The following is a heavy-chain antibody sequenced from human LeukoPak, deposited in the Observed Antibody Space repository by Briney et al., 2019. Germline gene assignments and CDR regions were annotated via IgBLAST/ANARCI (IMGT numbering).Heavy chain of an antibody. CDR3: TTFRSF. CDR2: VKSKTDGGTT. J-gene: IGHJ4*02. V-gene: IGHV3-15*01. Sequence: GGSLRLSCAGCGFTFSNAWMTWVRQAPGKGLEWVGRVKSKTDGGTTDYAAPVKGRFIISRDDSKDMLYLQMNSLKTEDTAVYYCTTFRSFWGQGTLVIVPS. CDR1: GFTFSNAW.